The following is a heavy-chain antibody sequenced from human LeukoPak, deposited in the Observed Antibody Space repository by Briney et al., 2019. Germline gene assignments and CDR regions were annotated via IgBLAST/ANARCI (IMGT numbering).Heavy chain of an antibody. V-gene: IGHV3-21*01. CDR2: ITGSSSYI. J-gene: IGHJ4*02. D-gene: IGHD5-18*01. Sequence: KPGESLRLSCAASGFTFSSYSMNWVRQAPGKGLEWVSSITGSSSYIYYADSVKGRFTVSRDNAKNSLYLQMNSLRAEDTAVYYCASVDTAMGYWGQGTLVTVSS. CDR3: ASVDTAMGY. CDR1: GFTFSSYS.